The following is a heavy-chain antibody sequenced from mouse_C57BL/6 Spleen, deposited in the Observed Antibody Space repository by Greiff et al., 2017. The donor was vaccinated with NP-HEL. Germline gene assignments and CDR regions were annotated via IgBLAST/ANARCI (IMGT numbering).Heavy chain of an antibody. Sequence: QVQLQQPGTELVKPGASVKLSCKASGYTFTSYWMHWVKQRPGQGLEWIGNINPSNGGTNYNEKLKSKATLTVDKSSSTAYMQLSSLTAEDSAVYYCARLHYGSSYWFAYWGQGTLVTVSA. V-gene: IGHV1-53*01. D-gene: IGHD1-1*01. CDR3: ARLHYGSSYWFAY. CDR1: GYTFTSYW. CDR2: INPSNGGT. J-gene: IGHJ3*01.